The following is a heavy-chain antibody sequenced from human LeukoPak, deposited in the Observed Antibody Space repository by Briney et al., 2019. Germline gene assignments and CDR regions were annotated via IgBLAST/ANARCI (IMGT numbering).Heavy chain of an antibody. CDR2: IIPIFGTA. J-gene: IGHJ4*02. CDR3: ARVKGVVGATSYYFDY. Sequence: SVNVSCKASGGTFSSYAISWVRQAPGQGLEWMGGIIPIFGTANYAQKFQGRVTITADESTSTAYMELSSLRSEDTAVYYCARVKGVVGATSYYFDYWGQGTLVTVSS. D-gene: IGHD1-26*01. V-gene: IGHV1-69*13. CDR1: GGTFSSYA.